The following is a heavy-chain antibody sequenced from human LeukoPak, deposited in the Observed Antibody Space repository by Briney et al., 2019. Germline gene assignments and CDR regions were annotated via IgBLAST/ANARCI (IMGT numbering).Heavy chain of an antibody. J-gene: IGHJ4*02. Sequence: GGSLRLSCVASGCTVSSNYMSWVRQAPGKGLEWVSVIYSGGSTYYADSVKGRFTISRDNSKNTLYLQMNSLRAEDTAVYYCAREVRGNYYDSSGYYDYWGQGTLVTVSS. V-gene: IGHV3-53*01. D-gene: IGHD3-22*01. CDR3: AREVRGNYYDSSGYYDY. CDR2: IYSGGST. CDR1: GCTVSSNY.